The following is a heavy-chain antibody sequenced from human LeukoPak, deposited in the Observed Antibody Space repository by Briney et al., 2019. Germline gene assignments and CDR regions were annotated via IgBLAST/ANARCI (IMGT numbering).Heavy chain of an antibody. CDR1: GFTFSTYS. V-gene: IGHV3-48*02. CDR3: ARDGLNAWFDP. CDR2: ITSSSTTI. Sequence: TGGPLRLSCAAPGFTFSTYSMNWVRQAPGKGLEWVSYITSSSTTIYYADSAKGRFTISRDNAQNSLFLQMKSLRDEDTAVYYCARDGLNAWFDPWGQGTLVTVSS. J-gene: IGHJ5*02. D-gene: IGHD4/OR15-4a*01.